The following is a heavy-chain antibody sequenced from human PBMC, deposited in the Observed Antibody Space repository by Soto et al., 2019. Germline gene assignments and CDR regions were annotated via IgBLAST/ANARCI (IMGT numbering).Heavy chain of an antibody. J-gene: IGHJ6*02. CDR3: RSVVVPAPRSYYYYYGMDV. Sequence: EVQLVESGGGLVQPGGSLKLSCAASGFTFSGSAMHWVRQASGKGLEWVGRIRSKANSYATAYAASVKGRFTISRDDSKNTAYLQMNIMKTEDTAVYYCRSVVVPAPRSYYYYYGMDVWGQGTTVTVSS. V-gene: IGHV3-73*02. CDR1: GFTFSGSA. CDR2: IRSKANSYAT. D-gene: IGHD2-2*01.